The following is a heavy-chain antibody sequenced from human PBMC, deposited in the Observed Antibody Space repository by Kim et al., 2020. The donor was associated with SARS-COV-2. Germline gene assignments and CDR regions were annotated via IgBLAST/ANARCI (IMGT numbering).Heavy chain of an antibody. V-gene: IGHV4-34*01. J-gene: IGHJ5*02. Sequence: SETLSLTCAVYGGSFSGYYWSWIRQPPGKGLEWIGEINHSGSTNYNPSLKSRVTISVDTSKNQFSLKLSSVTAADTAVYYCARGGRQWLVLEVIHWFDPWGQGTLVTVSS. CDR2: INHSGST. CDR1: GGSFSGYY. CDR3: ARGGRQWLVLEVIHWFDP. D-gene: IGHD6-19*01.